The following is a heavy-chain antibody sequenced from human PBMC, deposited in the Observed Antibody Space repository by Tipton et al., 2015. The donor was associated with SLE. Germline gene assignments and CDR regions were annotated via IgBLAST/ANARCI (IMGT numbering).Heavy chain of an antibody. D-gene: IGHD3-10*01. J-gene: IGHJ4*02. CDR3: AGASRSYGFFDY. CDR1: GFSVTNNY. V-gene: IGHV3-53*01. Sequence: SLRLSCAASGFSVTNNYMSWVRQAPGKGLEWVSVIYVPGDTYYADSVKGRFTISRDNSKNTVYLDMLSLRADDTAMYYCAGASRSYGFFDYWGQGTLVTVPP. CDR2: IYVPGDT.